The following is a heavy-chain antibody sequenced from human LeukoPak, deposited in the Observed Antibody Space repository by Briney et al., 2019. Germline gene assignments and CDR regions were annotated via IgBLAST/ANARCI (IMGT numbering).Heavy chain of an antibody. CDR2: IIPIFGKA. D-gene: IGHD6-19*01. V-gene: IGHV1-69*13. CDR3: ARVQWLVDAFDI. J-gene: IGHJ3*02. Sequence: ASVKVSCKASGGTFSSYAISWVRQAPGQGLEWMGGIIPIFGKANYAQKFQGRVTITADESTSTAYMELSSLRSGDTAVYYCARVQWLVDAFDIWGQGTMVTVSS. CDR1: GGTFSSYA.